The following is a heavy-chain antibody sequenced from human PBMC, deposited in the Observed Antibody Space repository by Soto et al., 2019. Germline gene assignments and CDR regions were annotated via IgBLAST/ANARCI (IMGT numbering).Heavy chain of an antibody. J-gene: IGHJ5*02. CDR3: ARQGPSHHPNWFDP. CDR2: IYYSGST. Sequence: QLQLQESGPGLVKPSETLSLTCTVSGGSISSSSYYWGWIRQPPGKGLEWIGSIYYSGSTYYNPSLKSRVTISVDTSKNQFSLKLSSVTAADTAVYYCARQGPSHHPNWFDPWGQGTLVTVSS. V-gene: IGHV4-39*01. CDR1: GGSISSSSYY.